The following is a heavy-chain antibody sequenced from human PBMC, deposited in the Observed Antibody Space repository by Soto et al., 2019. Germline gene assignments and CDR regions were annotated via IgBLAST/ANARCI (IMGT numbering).Heavy chain of an antibody. D-gene: IGHD2-15*01. CDR2: IRSKAYGGTT. CDR1: GFTFGYYA. Sequence: PGGSLRRSCTAAGFTFGYYAMSWFRQAPGKGLEWVGFIRSKAYGGTTEYAASVKGGFTISRDDSKSIAYLQMNSLKTEDTAVYYCTRVFLDIVVVVAATWDIWGQGTMVSVSS. V-gene: IGHV3-49*03. J-gene: IGHJ3*02. CDR3: TRVFLDIVVVVAATWDI.